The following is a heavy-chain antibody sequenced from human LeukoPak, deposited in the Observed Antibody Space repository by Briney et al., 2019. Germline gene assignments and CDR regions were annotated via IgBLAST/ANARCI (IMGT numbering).Heavy chain of an antibody. CDR3: ARGRIQLWLGYYYYYMDV. CDR2: INPNSGGT. J-gene: IGHJ6*03. Sequence: ASVKVSCKASGYTFTGYYMHWVRQAPGQGLEWMGWINPNSGGTNYAQKFQGRVTMTRDTSISTAYMELSSLRSEDTAVYYCARGRIQLWLGYYYYYMDVWGKGTTVTVSS. CDR1: GYTFTGYY. D-gene: IGHD5-18*01. V-gene: IGHV1-2*02.